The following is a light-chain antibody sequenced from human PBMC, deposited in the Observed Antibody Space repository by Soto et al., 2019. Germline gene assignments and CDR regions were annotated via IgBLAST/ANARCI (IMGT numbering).Light chain of an antibody. CDR2: NNN. Sequence: QSVLTQPPSASGTPGQRVTISCSGSSSNIGSNSVNWYQQLPGAAPKLLIYNNNQRPSGVPDRFSGSKSGTSASLAISGLQSEDEAEYYCAAWDDSLNGREVFGTGTKVTVL. CDR1: SSNIGSNS. J-gene: IGLJ1*01. V-gene: IGLV1-44*01. CDR3: AAWDDSLNGREV.